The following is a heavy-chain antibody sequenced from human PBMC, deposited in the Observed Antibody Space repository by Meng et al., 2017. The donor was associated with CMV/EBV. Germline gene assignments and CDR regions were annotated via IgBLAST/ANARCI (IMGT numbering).Heavy chain of an antibody. J-gene: IGHJ4*02. Sequence: GGSLRLSCAASGFTFSDYYMSWIRQAPGKGLEWVSYISSSGSTIYYADSVKGRFTISRDNSKNTLYLQMNSLRAEDTAVYYCAKKSSSSSPRQYYFDYWGQGTLVTVSS. CDR1: GFTFSDYY. CDR2: ISSSGSTI. D-gene: IGHD6-6*01. V-gene: IGHV3-11*01. CDR3: AKKSSSSSPRQYYFDY.